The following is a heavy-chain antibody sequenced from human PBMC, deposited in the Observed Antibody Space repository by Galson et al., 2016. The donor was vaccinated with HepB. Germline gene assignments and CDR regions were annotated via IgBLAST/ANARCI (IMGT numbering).Heavy chain of an antibody. J-gene: IGHJ6*02. CDR1: GFSFSSYS. Sequence: SLRLSCAASGFSFSSYSMNWVRQAPGKGLEWVSSISTTTRYTYYADSVKGRFTISRDNSKNSLYLQMNSLRAEDTAVYYCGSGEDSYYYGTDVWGQGTTVTVSS. V-gene: IGHV3-21*01. CDR3: GSGEDSYYYGTDV. D-gene: IGHD3-10*01. CDR2: ISTTTRYT.